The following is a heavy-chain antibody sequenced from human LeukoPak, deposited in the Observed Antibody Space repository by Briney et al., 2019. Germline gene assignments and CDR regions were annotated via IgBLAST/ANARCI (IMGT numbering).Heavy chain of an antibody. Sequence: SETLSLTCTVSGGSISSGGYYWSWIRQHPGEGLEWIVYIYYSGSTYYNPSLKSRVTISVDTSKNQFSLKLGSVTAVDTAVYYCASNDYGGRPGDAFDIWGQGTMVTVSS. CDR2: IYYSGST. CDR1: GGSISSGGYY. V-gene: IGHV4-31*03. D-gene: IGHD4-23*01. J-gene: IGHJ3*02. CDR3: ASNDYGGRPGDAFDI.